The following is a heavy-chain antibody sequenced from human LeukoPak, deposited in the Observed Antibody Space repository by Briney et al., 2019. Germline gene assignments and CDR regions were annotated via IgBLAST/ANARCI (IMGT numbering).Heavy chain of an antibody. CDR3: AKDHSISTTNDH. J-gene: IGHJ4*02. V-gene: IGHV1-2*02. CDR2: INPNSGGT. D-gene: IGHD2-2*01. CDR1: GYTFTDYY. Sequence: GASVKVSCKASGYTFTDYYIHWVRRAPGQGLEWMGWINPNSGGTNYAQKFQGRVTMTRDTSISTAYMELSRLRSDDTAFYYCAKDHSISTTNDHWGQGTLVTVSS.